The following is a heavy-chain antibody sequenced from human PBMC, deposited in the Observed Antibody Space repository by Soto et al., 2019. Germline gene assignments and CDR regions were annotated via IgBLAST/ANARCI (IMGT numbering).Heavy chain of an antibody. Sequence: SLKLSCKSSGGPFSSYAISWVRQAPGQGLEWMGGIIPIFGTANYAQKFQGRVTITADESTSTAYMELSSLRSEDTAVYYCASSSQGDYYYGMDVWGQGTTVTVSS. CDR1: GGPFSSYA. J-gene: IGHJ6*02. CDR2: IIPIFGTA. V-gene: IGHV1-69*13. CDR3: ASSSQGDYYYGMDV.